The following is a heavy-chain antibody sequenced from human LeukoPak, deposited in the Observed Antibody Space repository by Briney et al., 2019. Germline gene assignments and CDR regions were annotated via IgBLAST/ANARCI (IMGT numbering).Heavy chain of an antibody. J-gene: IGHJ3*02. CDR3: ARGGPTDAFDI. Sequence: GASVKVSCKASGYTFTSYYMHWVRQAPGQGPEWMGIINPSGGSTSYAQKFQGRITMTRDTSTSTVYMELSSLRSEDTAVYYCARGGPTDAFDIWGQGTMVTVSS. CDR1: GYTFTSYY. V-gene: IGHV1-46*01. CDR2: INPSGGST. D-gene: IGHD5-12*01.